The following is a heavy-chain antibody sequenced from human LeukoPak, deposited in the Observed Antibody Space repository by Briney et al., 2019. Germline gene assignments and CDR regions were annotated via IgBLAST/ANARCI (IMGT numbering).Heavy chain of an antibody. Sequence: QPGGSLRLSCAASGFTFSSYSMNWVRQAPGKGLEWVSYISSSSSTIYYADSVKGRFTISRDIAKNSLYLQMNSLRAEDTAVYYCAGATDYYYYMDVWGKGTTVTVSS. CDR3: AGATDYYYYMDV. CDR1: GFTFSSYS. V-gene: IGHV3-48*04. J-gene: IGHJ6*03. CDR2: ISSSSSTI. D-gene: IGHD5-12*01.